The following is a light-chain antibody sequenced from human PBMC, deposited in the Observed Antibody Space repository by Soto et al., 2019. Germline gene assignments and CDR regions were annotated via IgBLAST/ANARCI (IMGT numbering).Light chain of an antibody. CDR3: QQYYTYPWT. CDR2: ATS. V-gene: IGKV1-8*01. Sequence: AIRKTQSPSPLSASAGAKVTITCRASQGISSYLAWFQQKPGRPPKLLMSATSTLQSDVPSRFSGSGYGTDFTLTIGCLQSEDFATYYCQQYYTYPWTFGQGTKVDIK. J-gene: IGKJ1*01. CDR1: QGISSY.